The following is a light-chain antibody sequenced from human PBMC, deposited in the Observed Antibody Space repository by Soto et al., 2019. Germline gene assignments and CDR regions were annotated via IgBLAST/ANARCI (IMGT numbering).Light chain of an antibody. Sequence: SYELTQPPSVSVAPGQTARITCGGNNIGSKSVHWYQQKPGQAPVLVVDDDSDRPTWIPERFSGSNSGNTATLPISRAEAGDEADYFWHVWDSSNEHVFGNGSKGTVL. CDR3: HVWDSSNEHV. CDR1: NIGSKS. CDR2: DDS. V-gene: IGLV3-21*02. J-gene: IGLJ1*01.